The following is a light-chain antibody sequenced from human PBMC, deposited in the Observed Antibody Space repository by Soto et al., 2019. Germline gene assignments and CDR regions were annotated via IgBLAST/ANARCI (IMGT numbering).Light chain of an antibody. CDR3: QQYDSHSWT. CDR2: GAS. J-gene: IGKJ1*01. Sequence: EIPMTQSPSTLSASLGDRATFSCRASQSISSCLAWYQQKPGKAPKRLIYGASSLESGVPARFSGSGSGTEFTLTISSLQSEDFAVYFCQQYDSHSWTFGQGTKVDIK. V-gene: IGKV1-5*01. CDR1: QSISSC.